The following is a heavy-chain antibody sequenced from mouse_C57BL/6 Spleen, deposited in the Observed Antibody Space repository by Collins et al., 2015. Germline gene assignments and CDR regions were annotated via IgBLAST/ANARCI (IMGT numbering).Heavy chain of an antibody. CDR2: IYPSDSET. CDR1: GYTLTSYW. CDR3: AREGNYYAMDY. D-gene: IGHD2-1*01. V-gene: IGHV1-61*01. J-gene: IGHJ4*01. Sequence: QVQLQQPGAELVRPGSSVKLSCKASGYTLTSYWMDWVKQRPGQGLEWIGNIYPSDSETHYNQKFKDKATLTVDKSSSTAYMQLSSLTSEDSAVYYCAREGNYYAMDYWGQGTSVTVSS.